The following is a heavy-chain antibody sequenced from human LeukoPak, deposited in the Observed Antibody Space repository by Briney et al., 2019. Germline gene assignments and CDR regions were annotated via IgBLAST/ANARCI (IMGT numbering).Heavy chain of an antibody. CDR3: ARDTAYSSSYGRSYYYYYMDV. J-gene: IGHJ6*03. CDR1: GGSISSGSYY. Sequence: SETLSLTCTVSGGSISSGSYYWSWIRQPAGKGLEWIGRIYTSGSTNYNPSLKSRVTISVDTSKNQFSLKLSSVTAADTAVYYCARDTAYSSSYGRSYYYYYMDVWGKGTTVTVSS. V-gene: IGHV4-61*02. CDR2: IYTSGST. D-gene: IGHD6-6*01.